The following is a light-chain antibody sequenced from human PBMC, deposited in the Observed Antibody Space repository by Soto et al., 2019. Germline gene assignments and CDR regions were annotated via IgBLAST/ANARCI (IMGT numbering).Light chain of an antibody. V-gene: IGKV3-20*01. Sequence: EIVLTQSPDTLSLSPGERATLSCRASQSVSSTYLAWFQQRPGQTPRLLISGASSRATGIPERFSGGGSGTDFTLPISSLQSDDFAVYYCQHYNNWPWTVGQGTKVEIK. CDR3: QHYNNWPWT. J-gene: IGKJ1*01. CDR1: QSVSSTY. CDR2: GAS.